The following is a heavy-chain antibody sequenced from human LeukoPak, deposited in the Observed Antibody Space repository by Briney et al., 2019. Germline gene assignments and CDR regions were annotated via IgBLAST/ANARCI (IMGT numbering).Heavy chain of an antibody. CDR1: GYTFTSYG. D-gene: IGHD3-3*01. J-gene: IGHJ4*02. V-gene: IGHV1-18*01. Sequence: ASVKVSCKASGYTFTSYGISWVRQAPGQGLEWMGWISDYNGNTNYAQKLQGRVTMTTDTSTSTAYMEVRSLRSDDTAVYYCARDWHQLRFLEWLPLDYWGQGTLVTVSS. CDR3: ARDWHQLRFLEWLPLDY. CDR2: ISDYNGNT.